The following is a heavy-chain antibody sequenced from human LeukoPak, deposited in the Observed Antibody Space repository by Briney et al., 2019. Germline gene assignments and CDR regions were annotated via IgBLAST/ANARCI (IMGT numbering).Heavy chain of an antibody. D-gene: IGHD6-19*01. CDR2: LSSRGSSI. Sequence: QPGGSLRFSCATSGFTLSSYNMNWVRQAPGKGLEWVLYLSSRGSSIQYAYSVKGRFTISRDNAKNSLYLQMDSLRDDDTAVYYCARTYNSGWYFDYWGQGTLVTVSS. CDR1: GFTLSSYN. CDR3: ARTYNSGWYFDY. J-gene: IGHJ4*02. V-gene: IGHV3-48*02.